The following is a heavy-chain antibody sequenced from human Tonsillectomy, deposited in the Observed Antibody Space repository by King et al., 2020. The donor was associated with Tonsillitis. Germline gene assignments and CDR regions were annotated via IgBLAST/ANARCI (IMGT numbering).Heavy chain of an antibody. CDR2: IYPGDSNT. Sequence: QLVQSGAEVKKPGESLKISCKGSGYSFTSYWIGWVRQMPGKGLEWMGIIYPGDSNTRYSPSFQGQVTISADKSISTAYLQWSSLKASDTAMYYCARHSLSDQWLVRSAFDNLGQGTMVTVSS. CDR3: ARHSLSDQWLVRSAFDN. CDR1: GYSFTSYW. V-gene: IGHV5-51*01. D-gene: IGHD6-19*01. J-gene: IGHJ3*02.